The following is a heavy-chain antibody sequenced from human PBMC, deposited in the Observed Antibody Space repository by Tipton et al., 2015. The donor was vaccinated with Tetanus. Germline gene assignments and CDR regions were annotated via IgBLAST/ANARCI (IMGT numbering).Heavy chain of an antibody. CDR2: IFYSGNS. J-gene: IGHJ4*02. Sequence: GLVKPSETLSLTCTVSGASVRAGDYSWNWIRQPPGKALEWIGDIFYSGNSISNPSFRSRVTMSVDTSRTLFSLTLIAVTAADTAVYFCARGLIDDFLGSRIYFDSWGPGTLVTVSS. V-gene: IGHV4-61*08. D-gene: IGHD2-8*01. CDR1: GASVRAGDYS. CDR3: ARGLIDDFLGSRIYFDS.